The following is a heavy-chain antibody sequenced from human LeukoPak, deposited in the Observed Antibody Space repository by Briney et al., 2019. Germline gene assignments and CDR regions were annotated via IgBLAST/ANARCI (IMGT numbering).Heavy chain of an antibody. CDR2: IKQDGSEK. D-gene: IGHD2-8*01. Sequence: GGPLRLSCAASGFTFSSYWMSWVRQAPGKGLEWVANIKQDGSEKYYVDSVKGRFTISRDNAKNSLYLQMNSLRAEDTAVYYCAGEATNYCFDYWGQGTLVTVSS. V-gene: IGHV3-7*01. CDR1: GFTFSSYW. CDR3: AGEATNYCFDY. J-gene: IGHJ4*02.